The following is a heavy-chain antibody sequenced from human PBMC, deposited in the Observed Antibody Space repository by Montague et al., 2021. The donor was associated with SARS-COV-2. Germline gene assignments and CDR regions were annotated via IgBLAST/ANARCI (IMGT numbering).Heavy chain of an antibody. CDR2: VYHGGRV. J-gene: IGHJ5*02. V-gene: IGHV4-4*02. D-gene: IGHD3-10*01. CDR1: GASIISSNW. CDR3: VRGPDYGSGTFQDWFDP. Sequence: SETLSLTCTVSGASIISSNWWSWLRQSPGKGLEWIGEVYHGGRVSYNPSLESRLTISMDRSRNEFSLTVSSATAADTAIYYCVRGPDYGSGTFQDWFDPWGQGTLVTVSS.